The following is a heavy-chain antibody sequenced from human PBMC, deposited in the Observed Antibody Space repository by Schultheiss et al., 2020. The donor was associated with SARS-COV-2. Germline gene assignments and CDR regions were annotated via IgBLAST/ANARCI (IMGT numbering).Heavy chain of an antibody. CDR2: ISAYNGNT. V-gene: IGHV1-18*01. CDR3: ARDPGGYSYGEGGFDY. D-gene: IGHD5-18*01. CDR1: GYTFTSYG. J-gene: IGHJ4*02. Sequence: ASVKVSCKASGYTFTSYGISWVRQAPGQGLEWMGWISAYNGNTNYAQKLQGRVTMTTDTSTSTAYMELRSLRSDDTAVYYCARDPGGYSYGEGGFDYWGQGTLVTVSS.